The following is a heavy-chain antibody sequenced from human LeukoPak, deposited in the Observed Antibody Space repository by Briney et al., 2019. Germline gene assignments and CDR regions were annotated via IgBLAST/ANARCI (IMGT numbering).Heavy chain of an antibody. CDR3: AIRRRPPRVTYSVRYSRPIAFDI. D-gene: IGHD1-26*01. V-gene: IGHV1-24*01. Sequence: ASVKVSCKVSGYTLTELSMHWVRQAPGKGLEWMGGFDPEDGETIYAQKFQVRVSMTEDTSIHTAYMELSGLRSEDTAVYYCAIRRRPPRVTYSVRYSRPIAFDIWGQGTMVTVSS. CDR2: FDPEDGET. J-gene: IGHJ3*02. CDR1: GYTLTELS.